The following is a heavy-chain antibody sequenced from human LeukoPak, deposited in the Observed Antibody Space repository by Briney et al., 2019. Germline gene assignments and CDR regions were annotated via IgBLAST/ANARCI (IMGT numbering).Heavy chain of an antibody. Sequence: GASVKVSCKASGYTFSSYAMHWVRQAPGQRLERMGWINTGNGNTKYSQKFQGRVTITRDTSASTAYMELSSLRSEDTAVYYCARASDILTGYAYYFDYWGQGTLVTVSS. D-gene: IGHD3-9*01. CDR1: GYTFSSYA. CDR2: INTGNGNT. J-gene: IGHJ4*02. CDR3: ARASDILTGYAYYFDY. V-gene: IGHV1-3*04.